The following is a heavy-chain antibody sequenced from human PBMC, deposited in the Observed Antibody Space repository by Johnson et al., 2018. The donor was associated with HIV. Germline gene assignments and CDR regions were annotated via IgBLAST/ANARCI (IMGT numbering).Heavy chain of an antibody. CDR1: GFTFSSYA. V-gene: IGHV3-30*04. J-gene: IGHJ3*02. CDR3: ARDFMYAFDI. Sequence: HVQLVESGGGVVQPGRSLRLSCAASGFTFSSYAMHWVRQAPGKGLAWVAVISYDGSNKYYADSVKGRFTISRDNSKNTLYLQMNSLRAEDTAVYYCARDFMYAFDIWGQGTMVTVSS. D-gene: IGHD3-10*02. CDR2: ISYDGSNK.